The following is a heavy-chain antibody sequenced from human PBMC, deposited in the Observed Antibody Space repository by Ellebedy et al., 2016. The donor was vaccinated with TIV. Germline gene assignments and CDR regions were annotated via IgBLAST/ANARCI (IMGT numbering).Heavy chain of an antibody. CDR3: ARDQIVPRRYYDSSGYYADAFDI. D-gene: IGHD3-22*01. J-gene: IGHJ3*02. CDR2: ISSSGSTI. Sequence: GGSLRLSXAASGFTFSDYYMSWIRQAPGKGLEWVSYISSSGSTIYYADSVKGRFTISRDNAKNSLYLQMNSLRAEDTAVYYCARDQIVPRRYYDSSGYYADAFDIWGQGTMVTVSS. V-gene: IGHV3-11*01. CDR1: GFTFSDYY.